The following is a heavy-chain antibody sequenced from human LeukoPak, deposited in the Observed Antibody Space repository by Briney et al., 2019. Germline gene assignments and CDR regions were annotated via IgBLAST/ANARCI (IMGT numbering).Heavy chain of an antibody. J-gene: IGHJ3*02. CDR1: GFTFDDYA. CDR3: AKVRVYYYDSSGYQWDAFDI. Sequence: PGGSLRLSCAASGFTFDDYAMHWVRQAPGKGLEWVSGISWNSGSIGYADSVKGRFTISRDNAKNSLYLQMNSLRAEDTALYYCAKVRVYYYDSSGYQWDAFDIWGQGTMVTVSS. D-gene: IGHD3-22*01. CDR2: ISWNSGSI. V-gene: IGHV3-9*01.